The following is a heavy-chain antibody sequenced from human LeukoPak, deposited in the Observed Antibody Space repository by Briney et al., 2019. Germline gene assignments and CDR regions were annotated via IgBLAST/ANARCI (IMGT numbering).Heavy chain of an antibody. V-gene: IGHV3-64*01. D-gene: IGHD5-12*01. CDR3: ARDRGYSGNDAFDI. Sequence: PGGSLRLSCAASGFTFSSYAMHWVRQAPGKGLEYVSAISSNGGSTYYANSVKDRFTISRDNSKNTLYLQMGSLRAEDMAVYYCARDRGYSGNDAFDIWDQGTMVTVSS. J-gene: IGHJ3*02. CDR2: ISSNGGST. CDR1: GFTFSSYA.